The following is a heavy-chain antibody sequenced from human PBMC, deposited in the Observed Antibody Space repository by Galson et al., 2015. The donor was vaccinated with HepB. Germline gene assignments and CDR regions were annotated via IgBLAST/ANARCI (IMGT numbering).Heavy chain of an antibody. CDR3: ARRAGASGGFSFDY. V-gene: IGHV3-30*04. Sequence: PFSNYAMHWVRQTPGKGLEWMTVILHDAHNRYYADSVEGRFTVSRDNSKNTVYLQMHSLRPEDTAIYYCARRAGASGGFSFDYWGQGSLVTVSS. CDR1: PFSNYA. CDR2: ILHDAHNR. D-gene: IGHD3-16*01. J-gene: IGHJ4*02.